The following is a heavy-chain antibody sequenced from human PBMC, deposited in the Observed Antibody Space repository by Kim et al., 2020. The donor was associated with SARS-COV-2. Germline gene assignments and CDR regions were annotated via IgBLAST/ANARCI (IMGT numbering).Heavy chain of an antibody. CDR1: GGSISSSSYY. CDR3: ARDHFVGYSGYVRNFDY. Sequence: SETLSLTCTVSGGSISSSSYYWGWIRQPPGKGLEWIGSIYYSGSTYYNPSLKSRVTISVDTSKNQFSLKLSSVTAADTAVYYCARDHFVGYSGYVRNFDYWGQGTLVTVSS. D-gene: IGHD5-12*01. V-gene: IGHV4-39*07. J-gene: IGHJ4*02. CDR2: IYYSGST.